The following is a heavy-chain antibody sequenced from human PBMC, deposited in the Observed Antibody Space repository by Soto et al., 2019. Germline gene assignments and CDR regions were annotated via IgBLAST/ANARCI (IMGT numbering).Heavy chain of an antibody. CDR3: ARGRWAFRD. CDR2: IKGDGSEK. CDR1: GFSFSDSW. V-gene: IGHV3-7*05. J-gene: IGHJ4*02. Sequence: EVQLVESGGGLVQPGGSLRLSCAASGFSFSDSWMTWARQTPGKGLEWVANIKGDGSEKYYVDSVKGRFTVSRDNAKNSLFLQLNSLRADDTAVYFCARGRWAFRDWGQGTLVTVS. D-gene: IGHD6-13*01.